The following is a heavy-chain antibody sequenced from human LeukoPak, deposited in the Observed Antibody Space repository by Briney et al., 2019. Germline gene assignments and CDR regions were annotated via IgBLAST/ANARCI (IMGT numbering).Heavy chain of an antibody. Sequence: SETLSLTCTVSGGSISSSSYYWGWIRQPPGKGLEWIGSIYYSGSTYYNPSLKSRVTISVDTSKNQFSLRLSSVTAADTAVYYCTKGGELMNYWGQGTLVTVSS. CDR2: IYYSGST. CDR3: TKGGELMNY. J-gene: IGHJ4*02. D-gene: IGHD1-26*01. CDR1: GGSISSSSYY. V-gene: IGHV4-39*07.